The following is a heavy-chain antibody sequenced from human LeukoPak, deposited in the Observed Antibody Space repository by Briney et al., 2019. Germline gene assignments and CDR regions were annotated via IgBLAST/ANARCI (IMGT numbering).Heavy chain of an antibody. CDR3: ARGLHGDYGYFDY. J-gene: IGHJ4*02. V-gene: IGHV1-69*01. CDR2: VIPMFATA. D-gene: IGHD4-17*01. CDR1: GGTFSSYA. Sequence: SVKVSCKASGGTFSSYAISWVRQAPGQGLEWMGGVIPMFATANYAPKFQDRVTITADESTSTAYMELRSLRSEDTAVYHCARGLHGDYGYFDYWGQGTLVTASS.